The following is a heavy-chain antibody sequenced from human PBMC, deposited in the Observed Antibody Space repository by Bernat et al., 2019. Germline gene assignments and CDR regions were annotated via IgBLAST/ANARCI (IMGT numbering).Heavy chain of an antibody. Sequence: QITLKESGPTRVKPTQTLTLTCTFSGFSLTTSQVGVAWIRQPPGKALEWLALIYWDDDKRYSPSLKSRLTITKDTSKNQVVLTMTNMDPVDTATYYCAHRQLGSGSSWDHGSFDYWGQGTLVTVSS. J-gene: IGHJ4*02. CDR1: GFSLTTSQVG. V-gene: IGHV2-5*02. D-gene: IGHD2-15*01. CDR2: IYWDDDK. CDR3: AHRQLGSGSSWDHGSFDY.